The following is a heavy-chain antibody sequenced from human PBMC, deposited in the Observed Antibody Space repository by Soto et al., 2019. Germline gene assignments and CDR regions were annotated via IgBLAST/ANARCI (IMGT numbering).Heavy chain of an antibody. CDR1: GFTFSSYA. V-gene: IGHV3-23*01. D-gene: IGHD3-10*01. CDR3: AKDMYASGSFYSDY. Sequence: GSLRLSCAASGFTFSSYAMSWVRQAPGKGLQWVSVISESGASTDYADSVKGRFTISRDNSKNTLYLQMNSLRAEDTAVYYCAKDMYASGSFYSDYWGQGTLVTVSS. J-gene: IGHJ4*02. CDR2: ISESGAST.